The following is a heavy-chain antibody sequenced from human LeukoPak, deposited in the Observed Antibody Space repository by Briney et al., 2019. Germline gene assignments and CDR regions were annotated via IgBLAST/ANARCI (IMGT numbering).Heavy chain of an antibody. V-gene: IGHV3-43*02. CDR2: ISEDGGST. CDR3: ATDRIAAAGTGIPTDY. D-gene: IGHD6-13*01. CDR1: GFPFDDCA. J-gene: IGHJ4*02. Sequence: QPGGSLRLSCAASGFPFDDCAMHWVRHAPGKGLEWVTLISEDGGSTYYADSMKGRFTISRDNSKNSLSLLMNSLRTEDTALYYCATDRIAAAGTGIPTDYWGQGTLVTVSS.